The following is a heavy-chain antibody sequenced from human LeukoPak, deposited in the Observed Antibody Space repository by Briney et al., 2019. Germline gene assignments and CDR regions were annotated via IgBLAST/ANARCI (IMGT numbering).Heavy chain of an antibody. CDR2: IYTSGST. D-gene: IGHD3-22*01. CDR1: GGSISSSSYY. Sequence: PSETLSLTCTLPGGSISSSSYYWGWIRQPPGKGLEWIGRIYTSGSTNYNPSLKSRVTISVDTSKNQFSLKLSSVTAADTAVYYCARETYDSSGLDYWGQGTLVTVSS. J-gene: IGHJ4*02. CDR3: ARETYDSSGLDY. V-gene: IGHV4-39*07.